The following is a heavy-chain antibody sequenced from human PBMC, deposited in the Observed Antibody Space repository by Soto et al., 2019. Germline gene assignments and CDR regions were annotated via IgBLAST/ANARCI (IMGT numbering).Heavy chain of an antibody. Sequence: GEALKSSCKGCGNSFTGYWMGWVRQMPGKGLEWMGIIYPDDSDTRYSPSFQGQVTNSADKSISTAYLQLSSLKASDSAMYYCARNLLVSDDTHTNWCDPWGQGTLVTVS. CDR2: IYPDDSDT. CDR1: GNSFTGYW. CDR3: ARNLLVSDDTHTNWCDP. D-gene: IGHD3-10*01. J-gene: IGHJ5*02. V-gene: IGHV5-51*01.